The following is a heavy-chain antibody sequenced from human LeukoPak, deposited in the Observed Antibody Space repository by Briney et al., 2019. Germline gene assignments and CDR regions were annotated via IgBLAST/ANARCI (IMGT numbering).Heavy chain of an antibody. V-gene: IGHV3-48*03. Sequence: GGSLRLSCAASGFTFSSYEMNWVRQAPGKGLEWVSGITGSGGSTYYADSVKGRFTISRDNAKNSLYLQMNSLRAEDTAVYYCARTTSKPQLWLKYYYYMDVWGKGTTVTVSS. CDR2: ITGSGGST. D-gene: IGHD5-18*01. CDR1: GFTFSSYE. CDR3: ARTTSKPQLWLKYYYYMDV. J-gene: IGHJ6*03.